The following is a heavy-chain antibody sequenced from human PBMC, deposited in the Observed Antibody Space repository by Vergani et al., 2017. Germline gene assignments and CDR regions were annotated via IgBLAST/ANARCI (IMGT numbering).Heavy chain of an antibody. D-gene: IGHD3-10*01. V-gene: IGHV1-18*01. CDR1: GYTFTSYG. CDR3: ARDPVLVYGSGSYFWFDP. Sequence: QVQLVQSGAEVKKPGASVKVSCKASGYTFTSYGISWVRQAPGQGLEWMGWISAYHGNTNYAQKLQGRVTMTTDTSTSTAYMELRSLRSDDTAVYYCARDPVLVYGSGSYFWFDPWGQGTLVTVSS. CDR2: ISAYHGNT. J-gene: IGHJ5*02.